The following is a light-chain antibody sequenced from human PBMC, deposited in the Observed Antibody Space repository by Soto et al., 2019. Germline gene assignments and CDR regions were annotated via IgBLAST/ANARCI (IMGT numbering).Light chain of an antibody. V-gene: IGLV2-14*03. Sequence: QSALTQPASVSGSPGQSIAISCTGTSSDVGGYNYVSWYQRHPGKTPKLIIYDVSHRPSGVSDRFSGSRSGNTASLTISGLQAEDEADYYCSSYTTSNPVVFGGGTKLTVL. CDR2: DVS. CDR1: SSDVGGYNY. J-gene: IGLJ3*02. CDR3: SSYTTSNPVV.